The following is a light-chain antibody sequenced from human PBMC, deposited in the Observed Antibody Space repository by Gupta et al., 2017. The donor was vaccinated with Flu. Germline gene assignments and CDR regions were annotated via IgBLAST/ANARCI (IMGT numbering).Light chain of an antibody. CDR2: GSS. CDR3: NYSDTSIGGGV. CDR1: SSNIGAGYD. Sequence: QSVLTQPPSVSAAPGHTVPISCTGSSSNIGAGYDVHWYQQLPGTEPNVLIYGSSNRPSGVIDRGWSYSACNYASPETIVLQAEEEDDDYCNYSDTSIGGGVFGGGTKVTAL. V-gene: IGLV1-40*01. J-gene: IGLJ3*02.